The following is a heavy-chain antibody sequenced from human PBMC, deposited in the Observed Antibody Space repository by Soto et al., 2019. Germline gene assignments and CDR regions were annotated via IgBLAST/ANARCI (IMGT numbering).Heavy chain of an antibody. D-gene: IGHD5-12*01. J-gene: IGHJ6*02. CDR1: GYDFSSYA. CDR3: ARDGGDCGYRLIYYYYIGLDV. V-gene: IGHV1-3*05. CDR2: INIGSGNT. Sequence: QVQLVQSGAEEKQPGASVRLSCKASGYDFSSYAMHWVRQAPGQRLEWMGWINIGSGNTEYSQNFQDRITITRDTSSSTVYMELNSSKSEDTAVYYCARDGGDCGYRLIYYYYIGLDVWGQGTMVTVSS.